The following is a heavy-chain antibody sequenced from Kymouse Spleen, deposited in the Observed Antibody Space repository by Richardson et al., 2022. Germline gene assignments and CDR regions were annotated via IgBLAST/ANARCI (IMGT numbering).Heavy chain of an antibody. D-gene: IGHD5-18,IGHD5-18*01. CDR1: GFTFSNAW. J-gene: IGHJ4*02. V-gene: IGHV3-15*01. CDR2: IKSKTDGGTT. CDR3: TTEGQLWLYYFDY. Sequence: EVQLVESGGGLVKPGGSLRLSCAASGFTFSNAWMSWVRQAPGKGLEWVGRIKSKTDGGTTDYAAPVKGRFTISRDDSKNTLYLQMNSLKTEDTAVYYCTTEGQLWLYYFDYWGQGTLVTVSS.